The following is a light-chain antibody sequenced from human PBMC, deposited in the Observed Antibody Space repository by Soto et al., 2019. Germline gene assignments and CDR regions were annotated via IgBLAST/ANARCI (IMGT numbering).Light chain of an antibody. Sequence: QSVLTQPASGSGSPGQSITISCTGTSSDVGGYNYVSWYQHHPGKAPKLMIYDVSNRPSGVSNRFSGSKSGITASLTISGLQPEDEADYYCSSYTTSNTRQIVFGTGTKVTVL. CDR1: SSDVGGYNY. J-gene: IGLJ1*01. V-gene: IGLV2-14*03. CDR3: SSYTTSNTRQIV. CDR2: DVS.